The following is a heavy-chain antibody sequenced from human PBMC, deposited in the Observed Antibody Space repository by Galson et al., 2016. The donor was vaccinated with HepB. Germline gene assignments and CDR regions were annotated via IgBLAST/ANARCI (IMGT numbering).Heavy chain of an antibody. CDR3: AKGIPAALHSLGYYYYMDV. D-gene: IGHD2-2*01. V-gene: IGHV3-23*01. CDR2: ISTSGGST. J-gene: IGHJ6*03. CDR1: GFTFSSYA. Sequence: SLRLSCAASGFTFSSYAMSWVRQAPGKGLEWVSTISTSGGSTYYADSVKGRLTISRDNSKNTLYLQLNSLRAEDTAVYYCAKGIPAALHSLGYYYYMDVCGKGTTVTVSS.